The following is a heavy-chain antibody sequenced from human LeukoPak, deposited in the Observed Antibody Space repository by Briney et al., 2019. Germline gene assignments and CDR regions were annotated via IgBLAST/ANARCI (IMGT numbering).Heavy chain of an antibody. V-gene: IGHV3-33*01. J-gene: IGHJ4*02. CDR3: SRNYDILTGDTPFDY. CDR1: GFTFSSYG. Sequence: GGSLRLSCAASGFTFSSYGMHWVRQAPGKGLEWVAVIWYDGSNKYYADSVKGRFTISGDNSKNTLYLQMNSLRAEDTAVYYCSRNYDILTGDTPFDYWGQGTLVTVSS. D-gene: IGHD3-9*01. CDR2: IWYDGSNK.